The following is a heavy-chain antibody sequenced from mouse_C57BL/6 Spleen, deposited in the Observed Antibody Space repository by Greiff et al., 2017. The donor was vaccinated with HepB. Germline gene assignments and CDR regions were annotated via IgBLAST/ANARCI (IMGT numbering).Heavy chain of an antibody. V-gene: IGHV1-55*01. Sequence: QVQLKQPGAELVKPGASVKMSCKASGYTFTSYWITWVKQRPGQGLEWIGDIYPGSGSTNYNEKFKSKATLTVDTSSSTAYMQLSSLTSEDSAVYYCAREGGYRRNYFDYWGQGTTLTVSS. CDR1: GYTFTSYW. J-gene: IGHJ2*01. CDR2: IYPGSGST. CDR3: AREGGYRRNYFDY. D-gene: IGHD3-1*01.